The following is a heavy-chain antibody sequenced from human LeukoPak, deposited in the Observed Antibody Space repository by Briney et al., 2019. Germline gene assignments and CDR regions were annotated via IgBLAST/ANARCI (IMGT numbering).Heavy chain of an antibody. V-gene: IGHV1-18*01. CDR3: ARGPTNFDY. CDR2: ISPKNGNT. CDR1: GYTFTSYG. J-gene: IGHJ4*02. D-gene: IGHD2-2*01. Sequence: ASVKVSCKASGYTFTSYGITWVRRAPGQGLEWMGWISPKNGNTNQAQILQGRVTMTTDTSTDTAYMELRSLRSDDTAMYYCARGPTNFDYWGQGTLVTVSS.